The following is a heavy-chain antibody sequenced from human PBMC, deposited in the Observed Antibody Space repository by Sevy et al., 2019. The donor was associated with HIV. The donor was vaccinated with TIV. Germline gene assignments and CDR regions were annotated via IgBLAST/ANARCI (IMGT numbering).Heavy chain of an antibody. CDR1: GGSISSSSYY. D-gene: IGHD3-16*01. J-gene: IGHJ4*02. CDR2: IYYSGST. CDR3: ARTREGGPIDY. Sequence: SETLSLTCTVSGGSISSSSYYWGWIRQPPGKGLEWIGSIYYSGSTHYNPSLKSRVTISVDTSKNQFSLKLSSVTAADTAVYYCARTREGGPIDYWGQGTLVTVSS. V-gene: IGHV4-39*01.